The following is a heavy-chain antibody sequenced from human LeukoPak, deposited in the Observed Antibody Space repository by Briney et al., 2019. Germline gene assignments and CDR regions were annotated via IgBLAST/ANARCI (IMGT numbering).Heavy chain of an antibody. J-gene: IGHJ4*02. V-gene: IGHV3-11*04. CDR1: GFRFDSFY. CDR2: ISASGAVP. CDR3: ARSLIVASEDY. Sequence: GGSLRLSCAASGFRFDSFYMGWIRQVPGKGLDYIALISASGAVPYHAESVEGRFTISRDNAKNSVSLQMNSLSADDTAIYYCARSLIVASEDYWGQGTQVIVSS. D-gene: IGHD3-22*01.